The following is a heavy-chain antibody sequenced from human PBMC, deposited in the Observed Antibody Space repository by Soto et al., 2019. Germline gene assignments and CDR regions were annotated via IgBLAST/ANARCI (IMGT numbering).Heavy chain of an antibody. Sequence: QLQLQESGPGLVKPSETLSLTCTVSGGSISSSSYYWGWIRQPPGKGLEWIGSIYYSGSTYYNPSLKSRVTISVDTPKNPFSLKLSSVTAADTAVYYCARSLSLDGRFDPWGQGTLVTVSS. CDR3: ARSLSLDGRFDP. CDR2: IYYSGST. J-gene: IGHJ5*02. V-gene: IGHV4-39*01. D-gene: IGHD1-1*01. CDR1: GGSISSSSYY.